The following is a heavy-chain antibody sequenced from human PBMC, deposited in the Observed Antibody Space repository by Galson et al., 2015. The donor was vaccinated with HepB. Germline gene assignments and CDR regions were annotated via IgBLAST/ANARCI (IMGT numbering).Heavy chain of an antibody. J-gene: IGHJ6*02. V-gene: IGHV1-3*01. Sequence: SVKVSCKASGYTFTSYAMHWVRQAPGRRLEWMGWINAGNGNTKYSQKFQGRVTITGDTSASTAYMELSSLRSEDTAVYYCARDTYYDFWSGLGPANYGMDVRGQGTTVTVSS. CDR2: INAGNGNT. D-gene: IGHD3-3*01. CDR1: GYTFTSYA. CDR3: ARDTYYDFWSGLGPANYGMDV.